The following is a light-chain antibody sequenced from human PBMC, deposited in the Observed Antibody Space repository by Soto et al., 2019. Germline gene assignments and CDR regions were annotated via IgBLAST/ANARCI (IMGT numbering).Light chain of an antibody. Sequence: QSVLTQPASVSGSPGQSITISCTGTSSDVGGYNYVSWYQQHPGKAPKLMIYEVSNRPSGVSNRFSGSKSGNTASLTISGLQAEDEADYYCSSYTSSFDVFGTGTKVTVL. J-gene: IGLJ1*01. CDR1: SSDVGGYNY. CDR2: EVS. V-gene: IGLV2-14*01. CDR3: SSYTSSFDV.